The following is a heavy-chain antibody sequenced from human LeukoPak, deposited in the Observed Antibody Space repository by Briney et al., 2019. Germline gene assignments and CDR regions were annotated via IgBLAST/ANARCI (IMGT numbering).Heavy chain of an antibody. D-gene: IGHD2-15*01. CDR3: AAGYCSGGSCYGARNWFDP. Sequence: GGSLRLSCAASGFTVSSNYMSWVRQAPGKGLEWVSVIYSGGSTYYADSVKGRFTISRDNSKNTLCLQMNSLRAEDTAVYYCAAGYCSGGSCYGARNWFDPWGQGTLVTVSS. V-gene: IGHV3-66*02. CDR1: GFTVSSNY. CDR2: IYSGGST. J-gene: IGHJ5*02.